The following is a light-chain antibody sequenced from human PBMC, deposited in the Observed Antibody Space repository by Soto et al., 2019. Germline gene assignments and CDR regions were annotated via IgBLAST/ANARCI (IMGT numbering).Light chain of an antibody. CDR1: QSISSY. CDR3: QQRYSIPRVT. J-gene: IGKJ4*02. Sequence: DIQMTQSPSSLSASVGDRVTITCRASQSISSYLEWYQQKPGKDPKLLIYAASSLQSGVPSRYSGSRCVTDFTLPISSLQPEDFAAYFCQQRYSIPRVTFGGGTKVEIK. V-gene: IGKV1-39*01. CDR2: AAS.